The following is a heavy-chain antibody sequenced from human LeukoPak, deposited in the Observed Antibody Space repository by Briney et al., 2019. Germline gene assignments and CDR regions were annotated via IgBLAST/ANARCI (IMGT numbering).Heavy chain of an antibody. Sequence: GGSLRLSCAASGFTFSTYVMNWVRQAPGKGLEWVSSISSSSSYIYCADSMKGRFTISRDNAKNSLYLQMNSLRAEDTAVYYCTRERVTYYFDYWGRGTLVTVSS. J-gene: IGHJ4*02. CDR1: GFTFSTYV. CDR2: ISSSSSYI. D-gene: IGHD2-21*02. CDR3: TRERVTYYFDY. V-gene: IGHV3-21*01.